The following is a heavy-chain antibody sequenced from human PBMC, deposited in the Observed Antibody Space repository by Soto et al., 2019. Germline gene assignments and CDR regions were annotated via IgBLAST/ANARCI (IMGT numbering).Heavy chain of an antibody. V-gene: IGHV4-39*01. CDR2: MYYSGAT. CDR1: GGSISSNSYY. CDR3: ARHAAYDSVWGKSDGSDY. D-gene: IGHD3-16*01. Sequence: QLQLQESGPGLVKPSETLSLACTVSGGSISSNSYYWDWLHQPPGKGLEWIGSMYYSGATYHNPSPQSRVTISVDTSKNQFSLHLRSVTAADTAVYYCARHAAYDSVWGKSDGSDYGGQGTLVTVSS. J-gene: IGHJ4*02.